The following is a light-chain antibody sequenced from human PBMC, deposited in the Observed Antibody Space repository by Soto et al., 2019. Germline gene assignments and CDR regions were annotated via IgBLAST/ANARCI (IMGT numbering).Light chain of an antibody. Sequence: IVFTQSPGTLSLSPGERATLSCRASHRISSSYLAWYQQKPGQTPRLLIFGAYTRASGIPGRFSGSGSGTEFTLTISSLQSEDFAVYFCQQYNNWPPLTFGGGAKVDIK. V-gene: IGKV3-15*01. CDR1: HRISSSY. J-gene: IGKJ4*01. CDR2: GAY. CDR3: QQYNNWPPLT.